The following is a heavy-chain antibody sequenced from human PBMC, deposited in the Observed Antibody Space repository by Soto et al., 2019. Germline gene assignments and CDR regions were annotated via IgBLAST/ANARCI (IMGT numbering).Heavy chain of an antibody. D-gene: IGHD6-19*01. V-gene: IGHV3-21*06. CDR1: GFAFSSYS. CDR2: ITIRSSYI. J-gene: IGHJ4*02. Sequence: EVQLVESGGGLVKPGGSLRLSCAASGFAFSSYSMNWVRQAPGKGLEWVAFITIRSSYIYYADSVRGRFTVSRDNAKDSLYLQMDGLRAEDTAVYYCARDGGWLVLDSWGQGTLVTVSS. CDR3: ARDGGWLVLDS.